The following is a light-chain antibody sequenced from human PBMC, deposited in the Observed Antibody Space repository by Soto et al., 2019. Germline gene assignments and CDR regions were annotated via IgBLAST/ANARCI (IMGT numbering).Light chain of an antibody. CDR1: ESVTNAY. CDR2: GAS. V-gene: IGKV3-20*01. Sequence: EIVLTQSPGTLSLAPGERATLSCRASESVTNAYLAWYQQKPGQSPRLLIYGASGRATGIPDRFSGSGSGTEFTLTISSLQSGDRAVYYCQQYSSWYTFGQGTKLEIK. CDR3: QQYSSWYT. J-gene: IGKJ2*01.